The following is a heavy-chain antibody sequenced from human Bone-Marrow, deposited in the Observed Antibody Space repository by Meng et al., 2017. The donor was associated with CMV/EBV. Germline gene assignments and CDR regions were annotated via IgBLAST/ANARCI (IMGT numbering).Heavy chain of an antibody. CDR2: INPNSGGST. V-gene: IGHV1-46*01. CDR1: GYTFTGYY. D-gene: IGHD2-2*02. CDR3: ARDGCSSTSCYNYYYYGMDV. J-gene: IGHJ6*02. Sequence: ASVKVSCKASGYTFTGYYMHWVRQAPGQGLEWMGWINPNSGGSTSYAQKFQGRVTMTRDTSTSTVYMELSSLRSEDTAVYYCARDGCSSTSCYNYYYYGMDVWGQGTTVTVSS.